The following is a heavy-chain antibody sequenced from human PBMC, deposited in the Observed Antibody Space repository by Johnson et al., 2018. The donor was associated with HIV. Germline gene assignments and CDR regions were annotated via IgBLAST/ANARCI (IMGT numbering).Heavy chain of an antibody. Sequence: QVQLVESGGGVVRPGGSLRLSCAASGFTFSSYGMHWVRQAPGKGLEWVAFIRYDGSNKYYADSVKGRFTLSRDNSKNTLYLQMNSLRAEDTAVFYCAKEGWAAAQEGWGAFDIWGQGTMVTVSS. CDR3: AKEGWAAAQEGWGAFDI. CDR2: IRYDGSNK. J-gene: IGHJ3*02. D-gene: IGHD6-13*01. CDR1: GFTFSSYG. V-gene: IGHV3-30*02.